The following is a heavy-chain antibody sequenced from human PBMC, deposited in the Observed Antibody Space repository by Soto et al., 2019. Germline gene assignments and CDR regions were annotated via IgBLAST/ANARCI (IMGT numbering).Heavy chain of an antibody. CDR2: IYYSGST. V-gene: IGHV4-31*03. CDR1: GGSISSGGYY. CDR3: ARGRGTVTTVTTHLDY. J-gene: IGHJ4*02. D-gene: IGHD4-17*01. Sequence: QVQLQESGPVLVKPSQTLSLTCTVSGGSISSGGYYWSWIRQHPGKGLEWIGYIYYSGSTYYNPSLKSRVTISVDTSKNQFSLKLSSVTAADTAVYYCARGRGTVTTVTTHLDYWGQGTLVTVSS.